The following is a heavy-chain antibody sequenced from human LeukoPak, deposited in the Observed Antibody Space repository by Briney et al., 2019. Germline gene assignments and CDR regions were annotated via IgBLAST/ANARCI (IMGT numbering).Heavy chain of an antibody. J-gene: IGHJ2*01. CDR1: GYTFTSYG. Sequence: GASVKVSCKASGYTFTSYGISWVRQAPGQGLEWMGWISAYNGNTNYAQKLQGRVTMTTDTSTSTAYMELRSLRSDDTAVYYCATLGIVVAPGAPVGAEWYFDLWGRGTLVTVSS. V-gene: IGHV1-18*01. D-gene: IGHD2-2*03. CDR3: ATLGIVVAPGAPVGAEWYFDL. CDR2: ISAYNGNT.